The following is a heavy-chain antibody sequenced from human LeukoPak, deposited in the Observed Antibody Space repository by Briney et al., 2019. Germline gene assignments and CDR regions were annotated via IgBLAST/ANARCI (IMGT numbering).Heavy chain of an antibody. D-gene: IGHD6-13*01. CDR1: GGSFSGYY. CDR3: ARVAIAAAGKFDY. J-gene: IGHJ4*02. Sequence: KPSETQSLTCAVYGGSFSGYYWSWIRQPPGKGLEWIGEINHSGSTNYNPSLKSRVTISVDTSKNQSSLKLSSVTAADTAVYYCARVAIAAAGKFDYWGQGTLVTVSS. CDR2: INHSGST. V-gene: IGHV4-34*01.